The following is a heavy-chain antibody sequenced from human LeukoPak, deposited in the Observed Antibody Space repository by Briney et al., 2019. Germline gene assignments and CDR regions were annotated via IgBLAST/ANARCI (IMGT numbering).Heavy chain of an antibody. J-gene: IGHJ4*02. CDR1: GGSFSGYY. CDR3: ARVGTTVTTMYYFDY. V-gene: IGHV4-34*01. Sequence: PSETLSLTCAVYGGSFSGYYWSWIRQPPGKGLEWLGEINHSGSTNYNPSLKSRVTISVDTSNNHFSPKLTSVPAADTAVYYCARVGTTVTTMYYFDYWGQGTLVTASS. D-gene: IGHD4-11*01. CDR2: INHSGST.